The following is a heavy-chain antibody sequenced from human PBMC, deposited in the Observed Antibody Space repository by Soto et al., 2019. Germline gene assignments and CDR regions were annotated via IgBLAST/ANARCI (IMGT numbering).Heavy chain of an antibody. J-gene: IGHJ3*02. V-gene: IGHV4-34*01. D-gene: IGHD2-15*01. CDR1: GGSFSGYY. Sequence: QVQLQQWGAGLLKPSETLSLTCAVYGGSFSGYYWSWIRQPPGKGLEWIGEINHSGSTNYNPSLKSRVTISVDTSKNQLSLMLSYVTAADTAVYYCARVKVVVAADAFDSWGQGTMVTVSS. CDR2: INHSGST. CDR3: ARVKVVVAADAFDS.